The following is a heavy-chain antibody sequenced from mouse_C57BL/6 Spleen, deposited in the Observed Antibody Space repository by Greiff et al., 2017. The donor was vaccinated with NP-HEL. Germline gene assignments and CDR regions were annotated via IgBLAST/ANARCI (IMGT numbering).Heavy chain of an antibody. CDR3: ARSGLGHRDVDY. CDR2: IHPNSGST. CDR1: GYTFTSYW. D-gene: IGHD4-1*01. V-gene: IGHV1-64*01. J-gene: IGHJ2*01. Sequence: QVQLQQPGAELVKPGASVKLSCKASGYTFTSYWMHWVKQRPGQGLEWIGMIHPNSGSTNYNEKFKSKATLTVDKSSSTAYMQLSSLTSEDSAVYYCARSGLGHRDVDYWGQGTTLTVSS.